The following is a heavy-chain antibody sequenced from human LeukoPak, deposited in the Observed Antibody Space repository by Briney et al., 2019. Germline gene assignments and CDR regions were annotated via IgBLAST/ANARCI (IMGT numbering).Heavy chain of an antibody. CDR1: GFTFSSYG. CDR3: AKDLRDGYEYYFDY. Sequence: GRSLRLSCAASGFTFSSYGMHWVRQAPGKGLEWVAVISYDGSNKYYADSVKGRFTISRDNSKNTLYLQMNSLRAEDTAVYYCAKDLRDGYEYYFDYWGQGTLVTVSS. J-gene: IGHJ4*02. V-gene: IGHV3-30*18. D-gene: IGHD5-24*01. CDR2: ISYDGSNK.